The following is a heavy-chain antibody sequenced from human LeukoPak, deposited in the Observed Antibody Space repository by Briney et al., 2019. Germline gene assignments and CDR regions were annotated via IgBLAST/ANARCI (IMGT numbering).Heavy chain of an antibody. CDR2: IWYDGSNK. CDR3: ARVLVGANYYYYYMDV. J-gene: IGHJ6*03. D-gene: IGHD1-26*01. Sequence: PGGSLRLSCAASGFTFSSYGMHWVRQAPGKGLEWVAVIWYDGSNKYYADSVKGRFTISRDNSKNTLYLQMNSLRAEDTAIYYCARVLVGANYYYYYMDVWGKGTTVTVSS. V-gene: IGHV3-33*01. CDR1: GFTFSSYG.